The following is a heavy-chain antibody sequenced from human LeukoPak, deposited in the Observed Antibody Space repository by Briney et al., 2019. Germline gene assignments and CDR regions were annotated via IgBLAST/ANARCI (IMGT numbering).Heavy chain of an antibody. CDR3: ARARYCGDAGCRGGSAFDV. J-gene: IGHJ3*01. D-gene: IGHD2-21*01. V-gene: IGHV1-18*01. CDR2: ISAYNGDT. CDR1: GYTFSNYD. Sequence: GASVKVSCKTSGYTFSNYDIYWVRQAPGQGLECMGWISAYNGDTRYAQILQGRFTVTTDTSTSTAYMELRSLTYDDTAVYYCARARYCGDAGCRGGSAFDVWGQGTMVTVSS.